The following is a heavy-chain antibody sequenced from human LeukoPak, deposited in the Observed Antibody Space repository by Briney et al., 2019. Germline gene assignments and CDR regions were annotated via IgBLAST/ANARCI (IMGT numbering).Heavy chain of an antibody. CDR2: ISWNSGSI. D-gene: IGHD3-22*01. Sequence: GRSLRLSCAASGFTFDDYAMHWVRQAPGKGLEWVSGISWNSGSIGYAESVKGRFTISRDNAKNSLYLQMNSLRAEDTALYYCAKDALYYDSSGYRGAFDIWGQGTMVTVSS. CDR3: AKDALYYDSSGYRGAFDI. V-gene: IGHV3-9*01. CDR1: GFTFDDYA. J-gene: IGHJ3*02.